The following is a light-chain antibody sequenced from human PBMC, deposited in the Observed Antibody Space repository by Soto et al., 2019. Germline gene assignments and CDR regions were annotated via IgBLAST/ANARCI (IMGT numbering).Light chain of an antibody. J-gene: IGKJ1*01. CDR3: QQYGRSAWS. CDR2: GAS. CDR1: QSVNSNY. V-gene: IGKV3-20*01. Sequence: EIVLTQSPGTLSLSPGERATLSCRASQSVNSNYLAWYQQKPGQAPRLLIYGASSRATGIPDRFGGSGSGTDFILTISRLEPEDFAVYYCQQYGRSAWSFGQGAKVEIK.